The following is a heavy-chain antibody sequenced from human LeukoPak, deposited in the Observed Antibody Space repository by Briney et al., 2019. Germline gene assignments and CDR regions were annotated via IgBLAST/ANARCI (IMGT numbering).Heavy chain of an antibody. CDR2: IQNDGTKK. CDR3: ARERNLEIAVAGTIFNY. V-gene: IGHV3-30*02. CDR1: GFTFSTYG. Sequence: GGSLRLSCAASGFTFSTYGMHWVRQAPGKGLEWVAFIQNDGTKKYYADSVKGRFTISRDNSKNTLYLQMKSLRAEDTAVYYCARERNLEIAVAGTIFNYWGQGTLVTVSS. D-gene: IGHD6-19*01. J-gene: IGHJ4*02.